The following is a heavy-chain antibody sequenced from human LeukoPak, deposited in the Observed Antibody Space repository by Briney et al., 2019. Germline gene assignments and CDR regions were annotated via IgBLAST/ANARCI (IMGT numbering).Heavy chain of an antibody. V-gene: IGHV4-39*01. Sequence: SETLSLTCTVSGGSISSSSYYWGWIRQPPGKGLEWIGYIYYSGSTYYKPSLKSRVTISADTSKNQFSLKLTSVTAADTAVYYCARMVGGRYMDVWGKGTMVTVSS. D-gene: IGHD2-15*01. CDR3: ARMVGGRYMDV. J-gene: IGHJ6*03. CDR1: GGSISSSSYY. CDR2: IYYSGST.